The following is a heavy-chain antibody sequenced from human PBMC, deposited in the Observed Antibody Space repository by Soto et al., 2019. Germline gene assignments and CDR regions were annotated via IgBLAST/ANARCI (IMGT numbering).Heavy chain of an antibody. D-gene: IGHD5-12*01. CDR3: AKDWREGYDTEAYDI. V-gene: IGHV3-30*18. Sequence: QLHLVESGGGVVQPGKSLRLSCAASKFSFSNYGMHWVRQAPGKGLEWVAVTTYDGRQTYYADSVKGRFTISRDNSKNMLYLQMNSLRIDDTAVYCCAKDWREGYDTEAYDIWGQGTEVTVSS. CDR1: KFSFSNYG. J-gene: IGHJ3*02. CDR2: TTYDGRQT.